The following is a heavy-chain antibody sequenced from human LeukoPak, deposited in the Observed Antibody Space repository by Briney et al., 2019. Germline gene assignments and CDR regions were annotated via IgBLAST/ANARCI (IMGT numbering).Heavy chain of an antibody. CDR3: ARDRTDIVVVVAADGRRNWFDP. CDR2: IIPIFGTA. D-gene: IGHD2-15*01. CDR1: GGTFSSYA. Sequence: ASVKVSCKASGGTFSSYAISWVRQAPGQGLEWMGGIIPIFGTANYAQKFQGRVTITADESTSTAYMELSSLRSEDTAVYYCARDRTDIVVVVAADGRRNWFDPWGQGTLVTVSS. J-gene: IGHJ5*02. V-gene: IGHV1-69*13.